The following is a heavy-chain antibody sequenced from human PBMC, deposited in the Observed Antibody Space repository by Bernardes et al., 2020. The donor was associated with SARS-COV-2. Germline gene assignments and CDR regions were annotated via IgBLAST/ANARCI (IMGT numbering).Heavy chain of an antibody. CDR2: INPKTGTT. J-gene: IGHJ4*02. CDR1: GYTFTAYY. V-gene: IGHV1-2*02. CDR3: ARDQGDAYIYPY. D-gene: IGHD1-26*01. Sequence: ASVKVSCKASGYTFTAYYIHWVRQVPGQGLEWMGWINPKTGTTNYPQKFQGRVIMTRDTSINTAYMELSGLNSDDTAIYYCARDQGDAYIYPYWGQGTLVIVSS.